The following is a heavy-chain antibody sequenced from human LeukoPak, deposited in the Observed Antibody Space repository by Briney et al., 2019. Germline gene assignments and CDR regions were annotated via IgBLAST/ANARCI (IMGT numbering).Heavy chain of an antibody. CDR2: INPSGGST. V-gene: IGHV1-46*01. CDR3: ARGFDGLRLKGQYFDD. J-gene: IGHJ4*02. D-gene: IGHD5/OR15-5a*01. CDR1: GHSLTSYS. Sequence: GASVKVSCKAFGHSLTSYSMHWVRQALGQGLEWMGIINPSGGSTSYAQKFQGRVTMTRDTSTSTVYMEVTSLRSEDTAVYYCARGFDGLRLKGQYFDDWGQGTLVTVSS.